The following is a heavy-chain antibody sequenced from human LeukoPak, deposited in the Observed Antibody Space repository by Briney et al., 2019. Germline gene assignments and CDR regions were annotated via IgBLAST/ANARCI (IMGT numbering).Heavy chain of an antibody. J-gene: IGHJ5*02. D-gene: IGHD4-17*01. V-gene: IGHV3-48*04. CDR3: ARDQSPTVPTYWFDP. CDR1: GFTFSSYS. CDR2: ISSSSSTI. Sequence: GALRLSCAASGFTFSSYSMNWVRQAPGKGLEWVSYISSSSSTIYYADSVKGRFTISRDNAKNSLYLQMNSLRAEDTAVYYCARDQSPTVPTYWFDPWGQGTLVTVSS.